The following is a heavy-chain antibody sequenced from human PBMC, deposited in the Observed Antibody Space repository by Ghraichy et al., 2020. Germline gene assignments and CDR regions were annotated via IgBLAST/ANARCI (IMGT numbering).Heavy chain of an antibody. J-gene: IGHJ6*02. CDR3: AKSTIAFDWLSLYGMDV. CDR1: GFSFSNYA. CDR2: ISGSGSST. D-gene: IGHD3-9*01. Sequence: ETLSLTCATAGFSFSNYAMNWVRQAPGEGLEWVSTISGSGSSTYYADSLKGRFTISRDNSKNTLYLHMNSLRVDDTALYYCAKSTIAFDWLSLYGMDVWGQGTTVTISS. V-gene: IGHV3-23*01.